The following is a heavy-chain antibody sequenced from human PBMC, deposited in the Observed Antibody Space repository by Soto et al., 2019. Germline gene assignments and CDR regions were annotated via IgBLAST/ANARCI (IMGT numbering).Heavy chain of an antibody. D-gene: IGHD5-12*01. Sequence: ASVKVSWKASGYTFTSYGISWVRQAPGQGLEWMGWISAYNGNTNYAQKLQGRVTMTTDTSASTAYMELSSLRSEDTAVYYCAREEGPGSFAYWGQGTLVTVSS. V-gene: IGHV1-18*01. CDR1: GYTFTSYG. CDR2: ISAYNGNT. CDR3: AREEGPGSFAY. J-gene: IGHJ4*02.